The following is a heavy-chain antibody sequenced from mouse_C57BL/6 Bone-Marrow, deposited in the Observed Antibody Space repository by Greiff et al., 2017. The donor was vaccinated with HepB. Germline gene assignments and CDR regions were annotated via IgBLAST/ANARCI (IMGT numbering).Heavy chain of an antibody. CDR2: ISSGGSYT. V-gene: IGHV5-6*01. CDR3: ARRLWGFAY. J-gene: IGHJ3*01. CDR1: GFTFSSYG. Sequence: EVQLVESGGDLVKPGGSLKLSCAASGFTFSSYGMSWVRQTPDKRLEWVATISSGGSYTYYPASVKGRFTISRDNAKNTLYLQMSSLKSEDTAMYYCARRLWGFAYWGQGTLVTVSA. D-gene: IGHD6-5*01.